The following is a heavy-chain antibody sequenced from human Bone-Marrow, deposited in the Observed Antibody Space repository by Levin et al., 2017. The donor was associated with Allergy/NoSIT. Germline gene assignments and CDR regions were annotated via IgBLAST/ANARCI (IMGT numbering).Heavy chain of an antibody. V-gene: IGHV1-2*02. CDR2: ISPNSGGT. J-gene: IGHJ5*02. Sequence: PLASVKVSCKTSGYTFTGYALHWVRQAPGQGLEGMGYISPNSGGTNYDQRFQGRVTMTRDTSIDTAYMELRRLTSDDTAVYYCARVAEEGPWGQGTLVTVSS. CDR1: GYTFTGYA. CDR3: ARVAEEGP.